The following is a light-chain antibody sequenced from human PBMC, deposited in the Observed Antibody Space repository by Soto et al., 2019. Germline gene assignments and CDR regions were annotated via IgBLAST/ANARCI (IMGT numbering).Light chain of an antibody. Sequence: EIVFTLSPATLSLSPGERATLSCRASQSVSSYLVWYQQKPGQAPRLLIYDASNRATGIPARFSGSGSGTDFTLTISSLEPEDFAVYYCQQRSNWPPITFGQGTRLEIK. CDR1: QSVSSY. J-gene: IGKJ5*01. CDR2: DAS. V-gene: IGKV3-11*01. CDR3: QQRSNWPPIT.